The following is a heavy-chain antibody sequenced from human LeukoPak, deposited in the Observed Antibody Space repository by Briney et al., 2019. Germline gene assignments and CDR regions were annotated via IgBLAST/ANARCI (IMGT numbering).Heavy chain of an antibody. Sequence: SVKVSCKASGGTFSSYAISWVRQAPGQGLEWMGRIIPILGIANYAQKFQGRVTITADKSTGTAYMELSSLRSEDTAVYYCAREVVATIYRAFDIWGQGTMVTVSS. CDR2: IIPILGIA. D-gene: IGHD5-12*01. J-gene: IGHJ3*02. V-gene: IGHV1-69*04. CDR3: AREVVATIYRAFDI. CDR1: GGTFSSYA.